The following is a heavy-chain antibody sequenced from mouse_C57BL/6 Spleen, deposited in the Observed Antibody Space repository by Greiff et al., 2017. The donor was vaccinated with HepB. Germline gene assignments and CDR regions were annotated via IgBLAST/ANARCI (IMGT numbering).Heavy chain of an antibody. J-gene: IGHJ4*01. V-gene: IGHV3-6*01. CDR2: ISYDGSN. CDR3: ARGGNYVSYALDY. D-gene: IGHD2-1*01. CDR1: GYSITSGYY. Sequence: EVQLVESGPGLVKPSQSLSLTCSVPGYSITSGYYWNWIRQFPGNKLEWMGYISYDGSNNYNPSLKNRISITRDTSKNQFFLKLNSVTTEDTATYYCARGGNYVSYALDYWGQGTSVTVSS.